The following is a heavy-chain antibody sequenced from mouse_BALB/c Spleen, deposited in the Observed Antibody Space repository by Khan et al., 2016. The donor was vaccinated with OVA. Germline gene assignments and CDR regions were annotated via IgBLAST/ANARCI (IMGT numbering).Heavy chain of an antibody. CDR2: INYSGNT. J-gene: IGHJ3*01. D-gene: IGHD2-4*01. CDR3: ARKDYYDYDPFPY. V-gene: IGHV3-2*02. Sequence: HLEESGPGLVKPSQSLSLTCTVTGYSITSEYAWNWIRQFPGNKLEWMGYINYSGNTRFNPSLKSRTSITRDTSKNQFFLQLNAVTTEDTATYYCARKDYYDYDPFPYWGQGTLVTVSA. CDR1: GYSITSEYA.